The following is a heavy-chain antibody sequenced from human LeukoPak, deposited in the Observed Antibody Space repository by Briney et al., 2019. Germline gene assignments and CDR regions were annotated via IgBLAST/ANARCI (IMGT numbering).Heavy chain of an antibody. J-gene: IGHJ4*02. Sequence: PGGSLRLSCAASGFTFSSYGMHWVRQAPDKGLEWVAFIRYDGSNKYYADSVKGRFTISRDNSKNTLYLQMNSLRAEDTAVYYCAKGIAARPSSSLYFDYWGQGTLVTVSS. D-gene: IGHD6-6*01. CDR1: GFTFSSYG. CDR2: IRYDGSNK. V-gene: IGHV3-30*02. CDR3: AKGIAARPSSSLYFDY.